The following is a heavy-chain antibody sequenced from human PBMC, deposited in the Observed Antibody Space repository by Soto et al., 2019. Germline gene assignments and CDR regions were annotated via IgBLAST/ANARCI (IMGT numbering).Heavy chain of an antibody. CDR1: GDTVSTNIAG. Sequence: SQTLSLTCALSGDTVSTNIAGWGSSRQSPSRGLEWLGRTLYRTSKWYNEYAVSVKSRMAINPDTSKNQFSLQLNSVTPEDTAVYYCARDAAPTLNYPHGMDVWGQGTAVTVSS. J-gene: IGHJ6*02. CDR2: TLYRTSKWYN. V-gene: IGHV6-1*01. CDR3: ARDAAPTLNYPHGMDV. D-gene: IGHD1-7*01.